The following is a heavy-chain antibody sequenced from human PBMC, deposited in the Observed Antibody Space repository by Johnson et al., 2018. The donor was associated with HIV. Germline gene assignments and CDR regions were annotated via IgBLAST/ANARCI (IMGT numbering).Heavy chain of an antibody. CDR3: ARGARGDLEWLLSGHAFDI. CDR1: GFTLSSYW. V-gene: IGHV3-7*02. J-gene: IGHJ3*02. Sequence: VQLVESGGGLVQPGGSLRVSCAASGFTLSSYWMSWVRQAPGKGLEWVANIKQDGSEKYYVDSVKGRFTISRDNAKNSLYLQMNSLRAEDTAVYYCARGARGDLEWLLSGHAFDIWGQGTMVTVSS. D-gene: IGHD3-3*01. CDR2: IKQDGSEK.